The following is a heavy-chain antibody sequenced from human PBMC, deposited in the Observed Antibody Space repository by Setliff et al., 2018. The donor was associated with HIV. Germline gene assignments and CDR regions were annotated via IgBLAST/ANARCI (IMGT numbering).Heavy chain of an antibody. J-gene: IGHJ6*02. CDR1: GYTFTGHY. D-gene: IGHD3-10*01. CDR3: ARNFGLSPSGKYYYYYGMDI. Sequence: ASVKVSCKASGYTFTGHYLHWVRQAPGQGPEWLGWVNPNSGDAIYAQNFQGRVTMTRDTSINAAYMELRGLRSDDTAVYYCARNFGLSPSGKYYYYYGMDIWGQGTTVTVLL. V-gene: IGHV1-2*02. CDR2: VNPNSGDA.